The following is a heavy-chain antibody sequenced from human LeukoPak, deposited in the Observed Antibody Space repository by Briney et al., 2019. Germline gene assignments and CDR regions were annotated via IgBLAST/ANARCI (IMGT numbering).Heavy chain of an antibody. CDR1: GGSISSYY. D-gene: IGHD2-2*01. Sequence: PSETLSLTCTVSGGSISSYYWSWIRQPAGKGLEWIGRIYTSGSTNYNPSLKSRVTMSVDTSKNQFSLKLSSVTAADTAVYYCAGVIVVVPAAFSWFDPWGQGTLVTVS. CDR2: IYTSGST. CDR3: AGVIVVVPAAFSWFDP. J-gene: IGHJ5*02. V-gene: IGHV4-4*07.